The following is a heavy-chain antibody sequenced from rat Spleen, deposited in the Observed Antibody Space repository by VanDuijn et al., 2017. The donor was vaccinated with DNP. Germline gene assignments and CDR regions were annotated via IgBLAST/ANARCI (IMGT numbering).Heavy chain of an antibody. D-gene: IGHD1-10*01. J-gene: IGHJ4*01. CDR1: GFIFSNYW. CDR3: ARHRTTSPYYYAMDA. Sequence: EVQLVESGGGPMQPGRSLKLSCIVSGFIFSNYWMTWIRQAPGKGLEWVASITNTGDSTYYSDSVKGLFSISRDNAKSNLYLQVNSLRSEDTATYYCARHRTTSPYYYAMDAWGQGASVTVSS. CDR2: ITNTGDST. V-gene: IGHV5-31*01.